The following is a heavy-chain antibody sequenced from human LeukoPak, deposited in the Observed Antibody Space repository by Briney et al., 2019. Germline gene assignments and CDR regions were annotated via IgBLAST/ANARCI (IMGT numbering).Heavy chain of an antibody. D-gene: IGHD4/OR15-4a*01. CDR2: IRSGGSNR. CDR3: ARVNSANDYGDGFDY. V-gene: IGHV3-11*01. J-gene: IGHJ4*01. Sequence: GGSLRLSCAASGFTFSDYDMSWVRQAPGKGLEWVSDIRSGGSNRYYADSVKGRFTISRDNSKNSLSLQMNSLRAEDTAVYYCARVNSANDYGDGFDYWGQGTMVTVSS. CDR1: GFTFSDYD.